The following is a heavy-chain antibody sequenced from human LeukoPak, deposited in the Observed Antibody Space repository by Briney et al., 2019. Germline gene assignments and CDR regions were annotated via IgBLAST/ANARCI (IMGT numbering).Heavy chain of an antibody. D-gene: IGHD6-19*01. Sequence: SETLSLTCTVSGGSMNSYYWSWIRQPPGKGLEWIGYIFYSGTTDYNPSLKSRVTISVDASKNQFSQKVSSVTAADTAVYYCARDRSRYSSRYFDFWGQGTLVTVSS. CDR3: ARDRSRYSSRYFDF. CDR2: IFYSGTT. CDR1: GGSMNSYY. V-gene: IGHV4-59*01. J-gene: IGHJ4*02.